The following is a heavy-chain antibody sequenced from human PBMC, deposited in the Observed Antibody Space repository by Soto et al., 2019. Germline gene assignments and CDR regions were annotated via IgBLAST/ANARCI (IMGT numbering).Heavy chain of an antibody. Sequence: PSETLSLTCTVTGASVSSNSYYWTWIRQPPGKGLEWIGYTDYSGSTKYNPSLKSRATISVDASNNQFSLRVSSVTAADTAMYYCARADRQYCSVSTCYIFDYWGQGTQVTVSS. D-gene: IGHD2-2*02. J-gene: IGHJ4*02. V-gene: IGHV4-61*01. CDR2: TDYSGST. CDR1: GASVSSNSYY. CDR3: ARADRQYCSVSTCYIFDY.